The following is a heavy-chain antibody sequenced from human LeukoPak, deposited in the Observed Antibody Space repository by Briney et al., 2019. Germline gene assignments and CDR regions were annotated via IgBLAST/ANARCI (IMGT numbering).Heavy chain of an antibody. J-gene: IGHJ5*02. CDR1: GFTFSSYA. CDR2: ISSNGGST. D-gene: IGHD3-16*02. Sequence: GGSLRLSCAASGFTFSSYAMHWVRQAPGKGLEYVSAISSNGGSTHYANSVKGRFTISRDNSKNTLYLQMGSRRAEDRAVYYCARGSGTFGGVIVPLFAPWGQGTLVTVSS. V-gene: IGHV3-64*01. CDR3: ARGSGTFGGVIVPLFAP.